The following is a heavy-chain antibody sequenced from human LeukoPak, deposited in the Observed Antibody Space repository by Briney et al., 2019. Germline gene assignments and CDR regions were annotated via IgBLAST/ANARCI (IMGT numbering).Heavy chain of an antibody. Sequence: GGSLRLSCAASGFTFGSYGMHWVRQAPGKGLEWVAVISYDGSNKYYADSVKGRFTISRDNSKNTLYLQMNSLRAEDTALYYCARGLTGYTFDYWGQGTLVTVSS. CDR1: GFTFGSYG. V-gene: IGHV3-30*03. J-gene: IGHJ4*02. CDR3: ARGLTGYTFDY. CDR2: ISYDGSNK. D-gene: IGHD3-9*01.